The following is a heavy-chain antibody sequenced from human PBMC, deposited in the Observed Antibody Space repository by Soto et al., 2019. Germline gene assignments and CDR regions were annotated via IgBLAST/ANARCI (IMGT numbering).Heavy chain of an antibody. CDR1: GFTVSGSP. J-gene: IGHJ6*02. D-gene: IGHD2-15*01. Sequence: GGSLRLSCAASGFTVSGSPMHWIRQAAGKVLEWVGPTRSNANRYATAYAASVKGRFTISRDDSENMAYLQMNRLTTADTAVYYCTSLTVVSYYSGMDVLGQGTTVTVSS. V-gene: IGHV3-73*01. CDR2: TRSNANRYAT. CDR3: TSLTVVSYYSGMDV.